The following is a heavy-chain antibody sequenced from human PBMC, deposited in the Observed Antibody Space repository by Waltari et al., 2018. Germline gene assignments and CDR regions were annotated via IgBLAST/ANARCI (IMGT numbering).Heavy chain of an antibody. V-gene: IGHV4-30-2*01. Sequence: QLQLQESGSGLVKPSQTLSLTSAAFGGSISSGGYSWRRIRQPPGKGLEWIGYIYHSGSTYYNPSLKSRVTISVDRSKNQFSLKLSSVTAADTAVYYCARARMVRGAGWFDPWGQGTLVTVSS. J-gene: IGHJ5*02. CDR3: ARARMVRGAGWFDP. CDR2: IYHSGST. CDR1: GGSISSGGYS. D-gene: IGHD3-10*01.